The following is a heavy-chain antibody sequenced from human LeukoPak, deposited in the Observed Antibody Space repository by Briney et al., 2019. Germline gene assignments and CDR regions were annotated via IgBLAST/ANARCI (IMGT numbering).Heavy chain of an antibody. Sequence: GGTLRLSCAASGFTFSSYGMSWVRQAPGRGLEWVSAISGSGGSTYYADSVKGRFTISRDNSKNTLYLQMNSLRAEDTAVYYCARRAGDYSHPYDYWGQGILVTVSS. J-gene: IGHJ4*02. CDR1: GFTFSSYG. D-gene: IGHD3-22*01. V-gene: IGHV3-23*01. CDR3: ARRAGDYSHPYDY. CDR2: ISGSGGST.